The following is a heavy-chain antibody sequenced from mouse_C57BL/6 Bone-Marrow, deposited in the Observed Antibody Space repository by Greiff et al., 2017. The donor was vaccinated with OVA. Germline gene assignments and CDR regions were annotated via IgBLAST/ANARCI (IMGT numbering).Heavy chain of an antibody. V-gene: IGHV14-4*01. D-gene: IGHD3-2*02. CDR3: TTRLFAY. J-gene: IGHJ3*01. Sequence: EVQLQQSGAELVRPGASVKLSCTASGFNIKDDYMHWVKQRPEQGLEWIGWLDPEHGDTEYASKFQGKATITADTSSNTAYLQLSSLTSEDTAVYYCTTRLFAYWGQGTLVTVSA. CDR2: LDPEHGDT. CDR1: GFNIKDDY.